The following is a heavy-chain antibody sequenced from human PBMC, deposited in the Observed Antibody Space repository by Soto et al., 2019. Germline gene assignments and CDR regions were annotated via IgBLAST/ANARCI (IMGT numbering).Heavy chain of an antibody. CDR1: GDTPSTYA. CDR2: IIPILGTP. Sequence: QVQLVQSGDEVQKPGSSVNVSCKASGDTPSTYAISLVRQAPGQGLEWMGGIIPILGTPNYAPRFQGKITISADTSTMTTYMEPSSVTSDDTAMFYCAILGLDVDSWGQGTLVIVSS. CDR3: AILGLDVDS. V-gene: IGHV1-69*14. D-gene: IGHD3-16*01. J-gene: IGHJ4*02.